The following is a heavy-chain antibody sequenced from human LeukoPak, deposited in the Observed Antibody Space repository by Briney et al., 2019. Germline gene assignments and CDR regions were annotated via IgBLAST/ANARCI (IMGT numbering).Heavy chain of an antibody. J-gene: IGHJ6*03. CDR1: GFTVSSYR. CDR3: ARGAEFYYYMDV. V-gene: IGHV3-48*01. D-gene: IGHD3-10*01. Sequence: GGALRLSCAASGFTVSSYRLNWVRQAPGKGLEWVSYISGTSRTIYYADSVKGRFTVSRDNAKNSLYLQMSSLRADDTAVYYCARGAEFYYYMDVWGKGTTVTVSS. CDR2: ISGTSRTI.